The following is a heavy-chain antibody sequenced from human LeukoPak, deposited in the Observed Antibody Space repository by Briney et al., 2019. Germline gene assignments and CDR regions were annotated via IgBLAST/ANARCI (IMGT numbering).Heavy chain of an antibody. CDR3: ARAESSGYQRQFDY. CDR1: GFTVRSNY. CDR2: IYSGGST. J-gene: IGHJ4*02. D-gene: IGHD3-22*01. Sequence: GGSLRLSCAASGFTVRSNYMSWVRQAPWKGLEWVSVIYSGGSTYYADSVKGRFTISRDISKNTLYLQMSSLRAEDTAVYYCARAESSGYQRQFDYWGQGTLSPSPQ. V-gene: IGHV3-53*01.